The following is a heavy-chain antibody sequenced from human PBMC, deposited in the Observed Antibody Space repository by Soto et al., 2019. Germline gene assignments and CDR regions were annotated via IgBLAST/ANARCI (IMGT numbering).Heavy chain of an antibody. D-gene: IGHD5-12*01. Sequence: QVQLVQSGPEVKKPGSSVKVSCKASGGPFSNDIITWVRQAPGQGLEWMGRIIPPLNTATYAQKFQGRVTITADRSTGTAYMELNSLRSEDTAVYYCARDSPIGSTFSGYDAIDYWGQGTLVTVSS. CDR3: ARDSPIGSTFSGYDAIDY. J-gene: IGHJ4*02. V-gene: IGHV1-69*08. CDR2: IIPPLNTA. CDR1: GGPFSNDI.